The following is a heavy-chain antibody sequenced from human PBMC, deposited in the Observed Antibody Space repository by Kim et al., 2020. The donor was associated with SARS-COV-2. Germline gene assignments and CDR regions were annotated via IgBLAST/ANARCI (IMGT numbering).Heavy chain of an antibody. V-gene: IGHV3-23*01. D-gene: IGHD3-3*01. J-gene: IGHJ5*02. CDR1: GFTFSSYA. Sequence: GGSLRLSCAASGFTFSSYAMSWVRQAPGKGLEWVSAISGSGGSTYYADSVKGRFTISRDNSKNTLYLQMNSLRAEDTAVYYCAKEHKGNLRPYDFWRGNPRWFDPWGQGTLVTVSS. CDR2: ISGSGGST. CDR3: AKEHKGNLRPYDFWRGNPRWFDP.